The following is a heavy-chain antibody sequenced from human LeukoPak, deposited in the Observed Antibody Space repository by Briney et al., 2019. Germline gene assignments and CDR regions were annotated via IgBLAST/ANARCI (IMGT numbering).Heavy chain of an antibody. V-gene: IGHV4-39*07. CDR3: ARDREPPAWFDP. D-gene: IGHD1-14*01. J-gene: IGHJ5*02. CDR2: IYYSGST. CDR1: GGSISSSSYY. Sequence: SETLSLTCTVSGGSISSSSYYWGWIRQPPGKGLEWIGSIYYSGSTYYNPSLKSRVTISVDTSKNQFSLKLSSVTAADTAVYYCARDREPPAWFDPWGQGTLVTVSS.